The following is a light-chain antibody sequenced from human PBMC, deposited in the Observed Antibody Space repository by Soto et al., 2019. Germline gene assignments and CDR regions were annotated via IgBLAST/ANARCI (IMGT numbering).Light chain of an antibody. J-gene: IGKJ5*01. V-gene: IGKV1-12*01. CDR3: QQGDSFPIT. CDR2: AAS. Sequence: DLQMTQSPSSVSASVGDRVTITCRASQSISSWLAWYQQKPGEVPKLLIYAASSLQSGVPSRFSGSGAGTEFTRTITSLQPEDFGTYYCQQGDSFPITCGRGTRLEIK. CDR1: QSISSW.